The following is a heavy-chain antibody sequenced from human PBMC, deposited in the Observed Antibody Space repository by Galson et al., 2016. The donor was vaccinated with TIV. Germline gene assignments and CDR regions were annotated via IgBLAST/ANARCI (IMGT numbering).Heavy chain of an antibody. J-gene: IGHJ4*02. CDR1: GFTFSRHW. D-gene: IGHD3-16*01. CDR3: ARDTHYAFDY. V-gene: IGHV3-7*01. Sequence: SLRLSCAASGFTFSRHWMSWVRQTPGKGLEWVAKMKEDGSERYYVDSVEGRFTISRDNARNSLFLQMSSLRVEDTGIYYCARDTHYAFDYWGRGTLVTVSS. CDR2: MKEDGSER.